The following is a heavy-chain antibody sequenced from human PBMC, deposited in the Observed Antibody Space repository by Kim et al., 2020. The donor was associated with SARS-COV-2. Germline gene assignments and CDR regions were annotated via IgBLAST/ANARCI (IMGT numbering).Heavy chain of an antibody. CDR3: AIRGYSYGIDY. V-gene: IGHV3-23*01. Sequence: TSSEASVKGRLTIPRDKSKNTLYLQMNSLRAEDTAVYYCAIRGYSYGIDYWGQGTLVTVSS. J-gene: IGHJ4*02. D-gene: IGHD5-18*01. CDR2: T.